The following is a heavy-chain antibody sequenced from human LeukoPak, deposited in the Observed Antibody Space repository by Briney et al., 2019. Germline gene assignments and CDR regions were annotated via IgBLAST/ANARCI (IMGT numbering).Heavy chain of an antibody. D-gene: IGHD3-10*01. J-gene: IGHJ4*02. CDR3: ARDSGRTGGNVLLWFGELLVYFDY. V-gene: IGHV1-18*01. CDR1: GYTFTGYG. CDR2: ISAYNGNT. Sequence: ASVKVSCKASGYTFTGYGISWVRQAPGQGLEWMGWISAYNGNTNYAQKLQGRVTMTTDTSTSTAYMELRSLRSDDTAVYYCARDSGRTGGNVLLWFGELLVYFDYWGQGTLVTVSS.